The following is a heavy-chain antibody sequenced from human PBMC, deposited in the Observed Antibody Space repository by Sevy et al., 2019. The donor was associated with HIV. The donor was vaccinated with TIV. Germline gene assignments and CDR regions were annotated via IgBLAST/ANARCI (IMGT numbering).Heavy chain of an antibody. Sequence: GGSLRLSCTASGFTFSSYGMHWVRQAPGKGLEWVAFIWYDGTHKYYADSVKGRFTISRDNSKNTLYLQMNSLRAEDTAVYYCASDILTGCDYWGQGTLVTVSS. J-gene: IGHJ4*02. V-gene: IGHV3-30*02. CDR2: IWYDGTHK. CDR3: ASDILTGCDY. CDR1: GFTFSSYG. D-gene: IGHD3-9*01.